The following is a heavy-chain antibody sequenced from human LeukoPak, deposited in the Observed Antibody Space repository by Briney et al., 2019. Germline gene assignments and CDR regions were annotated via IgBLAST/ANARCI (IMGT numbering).Heavy chain of an antibody. CDR3: ARAYGVREPTAPLSR. CDR1: GGTFSSYA. D-gene: IGHD3-10*01. CDR2: IIPIFGTA. Sequence: SVKVSCKASGGTFSSYAISWVRQAPGQGLEWMGGIIPIFGTANYAQKFQGRVTITTDESTSTAYMELSSLRSEDTAVYYCARAYGVREPTAPLSRWGQGTLVTVSS. V-gene: IGHV1-69*05. J-gene: IGHJ4*02.